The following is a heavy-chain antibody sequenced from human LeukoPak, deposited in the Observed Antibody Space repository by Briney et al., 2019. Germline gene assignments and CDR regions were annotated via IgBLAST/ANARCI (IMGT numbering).Heavy chain of an antibody. V-gene: IGHV3-7*04. J-gene: IGHJ4*02. CDR2: IKPDGSEK. CDR1: GFTFSRVW. Sequence: GGSLRLSCAASGFTFSRVWMGSVRQAPGKGLEWVANIKPDGSEKNYGDSVRGRFTISRDNARNSVHLQMNSLRAEDTAVYYCARENYFDYWGQGTLVTVSS. CDR3: ARENYFDY.